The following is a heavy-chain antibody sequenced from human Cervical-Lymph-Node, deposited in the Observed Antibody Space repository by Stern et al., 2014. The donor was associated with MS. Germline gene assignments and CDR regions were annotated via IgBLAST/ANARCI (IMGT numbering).Heavy chain of an antibody. D-gene: IGHD6-13*01. V-gene: IGHV1-3*01. J-gene: IGHJ4*02. Sequence: QVQLVQSGAEVKKPGASVKVSCKASGYTFTNYALHWVRQAPGHRPEWMGWIHPGNGDAKYSQNFQDRVTITRDTSANTVYMELRSLRVEDTAMYYCARGYSTTYLDYWGQGTLVTVSS. CDR2: IHPGNGDA. CDR3: ARGYSTTYLDY. CDR1: GYTFTNYA.